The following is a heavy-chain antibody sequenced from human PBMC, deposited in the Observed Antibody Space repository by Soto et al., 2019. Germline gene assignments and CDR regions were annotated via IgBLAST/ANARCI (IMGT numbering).Heavy chain of an antibody. J-gene: IGHJ6*02. V-gene: IGHV3-48*02. CDR1: GFTFSSYS. Sequence: EVQLVESGGGLVQPGGSLRLSCAASGFTFSSYSMNWVRQAPGKGLEWGSYISSSSSTIYYADSVKGRFTISRDNAKNSLYLQMNSLRDEDTAVYYCARGPRSIAARPDYYYGMDVWGQGTTVTVSS. D-gene: IGHD6-6*01. CDR2: ISSSSSTI. CDR3: ARGPRSIAARPDYYYGMDV.